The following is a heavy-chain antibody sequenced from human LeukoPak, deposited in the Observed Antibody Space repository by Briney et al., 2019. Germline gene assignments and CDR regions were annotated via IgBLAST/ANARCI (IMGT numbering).Heavy chain of an antibody. CDR2: ISSSSSHT. Sequence: GGPLRLSCAASGFTFSDSYMNWIRQAPGKGLEWLSYISSSSSHTNYADSVKGRFTISRDNAKNSLYLQMNSLSAEDTAVYYCARGGGYYFDYWGQGTLVTVSS. V-gene: IGHV3-11*06. D-gene: IGHD4-23*01. CDR1: GFTFSDSY. J-gene: IGHJ4*02. CDR3: ARGGGYYFDY.